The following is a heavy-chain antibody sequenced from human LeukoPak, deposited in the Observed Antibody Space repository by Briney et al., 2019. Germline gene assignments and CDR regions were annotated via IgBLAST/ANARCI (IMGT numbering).Heavy chain of an antibody. CDR3: ARIFGRKYYFDY. CDR2: INHSGST. V-gene: IGHV4-34*01. Sequence: KPSETLSLTCAVYGGSFSGHYWSWIRQPPGKGLEWIGEINHSGSTNYNPSLKSRVTISVDTSKNQFSLKLSSVTAADTAVYYCARIFGRKYYFDYWGQGTLVTVSS. J-gene: IGHJ4*02. CDR1: GGSFSGHY. D-gene: IGHD3/OR15-3a*01.